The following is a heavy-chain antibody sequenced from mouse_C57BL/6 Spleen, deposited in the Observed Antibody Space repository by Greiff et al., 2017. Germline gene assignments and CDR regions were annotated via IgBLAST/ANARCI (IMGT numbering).Heavy chain of an antibody. Sequence: QVQLQQPGAELVKPGASVKLSCKASGYTFTSYWMQWVKQRPGQGLEWIGEIDPSDSYTNYNQKFKGKATLTVDTSSSTAYMQLSSLTSEDSAVYYCARGYYGHYGGFDYWGQGTTLTVSS. CDR3: ARGYYGHYGGFDY. CDR1: GYTFTSYW. J-gene: IGHJ2*01. D-gene: IGHD1-1*01. V-gene: IGHV1-50*01. CDR2: IDPSDSYT.